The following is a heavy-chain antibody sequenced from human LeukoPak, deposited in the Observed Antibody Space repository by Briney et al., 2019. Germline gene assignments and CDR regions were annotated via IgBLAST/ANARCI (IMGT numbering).Heavy chain of an antibody. J-gene: IGHJ4*02. D-gene: IGHD5-24*01. CDR1: GFPFSSYW. Sequence: GGSLRLSCVASGFPFSSYWMTWVRQAPGKGLERVANIKQDGSKKSYVDSVKGRFTISRDNAKNSLYLQMNSLRAEDTAIYYCTRVGYIDEGIDYWGQGTLVTVSS. V-gene: IGHV3-7*04. CDR2: IKQDGSKK. CDR3: TRVGYIDEGIDY.